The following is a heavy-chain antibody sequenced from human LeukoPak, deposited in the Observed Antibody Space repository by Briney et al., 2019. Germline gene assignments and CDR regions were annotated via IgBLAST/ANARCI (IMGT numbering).Heavy chain of an antibody. J-gene: IGHJ4*02. CDR2: ISGSGGST. D-gene: IGHD3-22*01. Sequence: PGGSLRLSCAASGFTFSSYAMSWVRQAPGKGLEWVSAISGSGGSTYYADSVKGRFTISRDNSKNTLYLQMNSLRAEDTAVYYCAKDQSYDSSGLESSLDYWGQGTLVTVSS. CDR3: AKDQSYDSSGLESSLDY. CDR1: GFTFSSYA. V-gene: IGHV3-23*01.